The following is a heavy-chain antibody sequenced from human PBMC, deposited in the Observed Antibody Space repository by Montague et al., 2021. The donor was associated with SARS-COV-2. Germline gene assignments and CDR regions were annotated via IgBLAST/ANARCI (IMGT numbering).Heavy chain of an antibody. J-gene: IGHJ4*02. CDR1: GYSFTNYW. Sequence: QSGAEVKKPGESLKISCEGSGYSFTNYWIGWVRQMPGKGLEWMGIIYPGDSDTRYSPSFQGRVTISADKSFSTAYLQWSSLKASDSAIYFCARLKFGRPPTVFDYWGQGTLVTVSS. V-gene: IGHV5-51*03. CDR2: IYPGDSDT. D-gene: IGHD3-10*01. CDR3: ARLKFGRPPTVFDY.